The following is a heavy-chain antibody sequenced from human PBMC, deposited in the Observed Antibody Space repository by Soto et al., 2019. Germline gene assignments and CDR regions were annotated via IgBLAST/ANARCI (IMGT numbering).Heavy chain of an antibody. CDR1: GHSINSDYY. Sequence: SETLSLTCTVAGHSINSDYYWGWIRQPPGKGLEWIGSIYPRGGTYYNPSLKSRVTISIDTSKNQFSLRLTSVTAADTAMYYCGRKGYYPSGRINLFDSWGQGTLVTVSS. D-gene: IGHD3-10*01. CDR2: IYPRGGT. J-gene: IGHJ4*02. CDR3: GRKGYYPSGRINLFDS. V-gene: IGHV4-38-2*02.